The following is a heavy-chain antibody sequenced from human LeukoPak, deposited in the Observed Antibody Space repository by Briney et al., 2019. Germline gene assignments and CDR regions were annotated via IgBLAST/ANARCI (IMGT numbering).Heavy chain of an antibody. CDR1: RGTFSSYA. CDR3: APIAAAGTK. Sequence: ASVNVSCKASRGTFSSYAISWVRQAPGQGLEWMGRIIPILGIANYAQKFQGRVTITADKSTSTAYMELSSLRSEDPAVYYCAPIAAAGTKWGEGTLVTVSS. J-gene: IGHJ4*02. V-gene: IGHV1-69*04. CDR2: IIPILGIA. D-gene: IGHD6-13*01.